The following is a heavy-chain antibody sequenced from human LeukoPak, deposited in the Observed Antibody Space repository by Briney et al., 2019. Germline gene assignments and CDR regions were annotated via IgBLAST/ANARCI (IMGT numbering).Heavy chain of an antibody. CDR2: INPNSGGT. V-gene: IGHV1-2*02. CDR3: ARVPRYCSGGSCYPTALFDY. CDR1: GYTFTGYY. J-gene: IGHJ4*02. Sequence: ASVKVSCKASGYTFTGYYMHWVRQAPGQGLEWMGWINPNSGGTNYAQKLQGRVTMTTDTSTSTAYMELRSLRSDDTAVYYCARVPRYCSGGSCYPTALFDYWGQGTLVTVSS. D-gene: IGHD2-15*01.